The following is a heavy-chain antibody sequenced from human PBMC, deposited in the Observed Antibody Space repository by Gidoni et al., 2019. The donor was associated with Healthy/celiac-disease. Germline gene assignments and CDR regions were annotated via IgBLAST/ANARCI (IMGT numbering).Heavy chain of an antibody. CDR1: VFTFSRYW. Sequence: EVPLVESGGGLVQPGGSLRLSCASSVFTFSRYWMSWVRQAQGKGLEWVANIKQDGSEKDYGDAVKGRFTISRDNAKNALYLQMNSLRAEDTAVYYCAREDIVGVPAAILGYYYYGMDVWGQGTTVTVSS. V-gene: IGHV3-7*04. CDR3: AREDIVGVPAAILGYYYYGMDV. J-gene: IGHJ6*02. CDR2: IKQDGSEK. D-gene: IGHD2-2*02.